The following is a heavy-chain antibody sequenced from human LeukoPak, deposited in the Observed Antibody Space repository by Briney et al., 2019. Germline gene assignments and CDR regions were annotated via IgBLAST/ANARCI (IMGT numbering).Heavy chain of an antibody. D-gene: IGHD3-3*01. CDR2: ITGDGGTT. CDR1: GFTFGDYT. J-gene: IGHJ4*02. Sequence: PGGSLRLSCAASGFTFGDYTMHWFRQPPGRGLQWVSLITGDGGTTSYAGSVKGRFTISRDNSKNSLSLRMNSLRNEDTALYYCAKGHFGAGHYWGQGTLVTVSS. V-gene: IGHV3-43*02. CDR3: AKGHFGAGHY.